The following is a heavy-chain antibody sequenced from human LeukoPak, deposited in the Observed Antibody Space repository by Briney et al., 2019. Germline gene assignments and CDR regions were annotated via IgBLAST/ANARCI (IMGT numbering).Heavy chain of an antibody. J-gene: IGHJ4*02. Sequence: SVKVSCKAPGGTFSSYAISWVRQAPGQGLEWMGGIIPIFHSANYAQKFQGRVTITSDESTSTAYMELSSLRSEDTAVYYCARGGSYRAFDDWGQGTLVTVSS. CDR3: ARGGSYRAFDD. CDR1: GGTFSSYA. CDR2: IIPIFHSA. D-gene: IGHD3-16*02. V-gene: IGHV1-69*01.